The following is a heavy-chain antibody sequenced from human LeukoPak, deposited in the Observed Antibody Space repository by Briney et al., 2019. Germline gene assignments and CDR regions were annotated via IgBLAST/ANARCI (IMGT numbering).Heavy chain of an antibody. CDR3: ARVAYGSGIIFDY. Sequence: SETLSLTCTVSGGSISGGGYYWSWIRQHPGKGLEWIGYIYYSGSTYYNPSLKSRVTISVDTSKNQFSLKLSSVTAADTAVYYCARVAYGSGIIFDYWGQGTLVTVSS. CDR2: IYYSGST. V-gene: IGHV4-31*03. J-gene: IGHJ4*02. CDR1: GGSISGGGYY. D-gene: IGHD3-10*01.